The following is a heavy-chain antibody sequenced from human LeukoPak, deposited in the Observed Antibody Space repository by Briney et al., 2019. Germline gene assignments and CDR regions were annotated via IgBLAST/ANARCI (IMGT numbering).Heavy chain of an antibody. Sequence: GESLKIPCKGPGSTFTNYWTSWVRQIPGKGLEWMGRIDPIDSDTNYSPSFRGHVTISADKSISTAYLQWSSLKASDTAMYYCARQGGGSLGYAPDYWGQGTLVTVSS. CDR1: GSTFTNYW. V-gene: IGHV5-10-1*01. CDR3: ARQGGGSLGYAPDY. J-gene: IGHJ4*02. D-gene: IGHD5-12*01. CDR2: IDPIDSDT.